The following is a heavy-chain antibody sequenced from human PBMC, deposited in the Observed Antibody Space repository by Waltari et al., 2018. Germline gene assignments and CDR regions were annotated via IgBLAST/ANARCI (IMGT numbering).Heavy chain of an antibody. Sequence: QVQLVESGGGVVQPGGSLRLSCAASGFNFGRNGMHWVRQAPGKGLEWVAFIQFDASGENYADSVKGRFTISRDNSKNTLHLQMNSLRGDDTAVYYCAKDSGNWGYAFDIGGQGTKVTVSS. CDR3: AKDSGNWGYAFDI. J-gene: IGHJ3*02. D-gene: IGHD7-27*01. CDR2: IQFDASGE. V-gene: IGHV3-30*02. CDR1: GFNFGRNG.